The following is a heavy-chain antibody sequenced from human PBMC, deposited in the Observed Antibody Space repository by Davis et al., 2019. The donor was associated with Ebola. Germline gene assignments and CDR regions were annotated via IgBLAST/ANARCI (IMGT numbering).Heavy chain of an antibody. CDR2: IYYSGST. D-gene: IGHD3-22*01. J-gene: IGHJ5*02. V-gene: IGHV4-59*08. CDR3: ARHVMIVVVITTDPHWFDP. CDR1: GGSINYHY. Sequence: MPSETLSLTCTVSGGSINYHYWSWIRQHPGKGLEWIGYIYYSGSTYYNPSLKSRVTISVDTSKNQFSLKLSPVTAADTAVYYCARHVMIVVVITTDPHWFDPWGQGTLVTVSS.